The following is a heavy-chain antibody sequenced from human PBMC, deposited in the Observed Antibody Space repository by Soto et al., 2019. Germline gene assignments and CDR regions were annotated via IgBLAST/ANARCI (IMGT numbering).Heavy chain of an antibody. CDR2: ISASGSNG. Sequence: EVKLLDSGGGLVQPGGPLRLSCAASGFTFSTYVMAWVRQAPGRGLEWVSGISASGSNGFYTDSVKGRFIISRDNSKNTLYLQMNSLRVDDTALYFCAKGDSDYYFDSLGQGTLVTVSS. D-gene: IGHD4-4*01. CDR1: GFTFSTYV. V-gene: IGHV3-23*01. J-gene: IGHJ4*02. CDR3: AKGDSDYYFDS.